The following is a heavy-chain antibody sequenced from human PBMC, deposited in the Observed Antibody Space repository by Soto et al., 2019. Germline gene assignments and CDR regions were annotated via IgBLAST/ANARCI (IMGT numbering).Heavy chain of an antibody. CDR2: IAYSGST. J-gene: IGHJ4*02. CDR3: ATMGTSATGRYYFDY. CDR1: GGSISSGNYY. Sequence: QVQLQESGPGLVKPSQTLSLTCTVSGGSISSGNYYWSWIRQPPGQGLEWIGFIAYSGSTYYNASLKSRVTISVDTSKNQFSLNLNSVTAAYTAVYYCATMGTSATGRYYFDYWGQGTLVTVSS. V-gene: IGHV4-30-4*01. D-gene: IGHD1-7*01.